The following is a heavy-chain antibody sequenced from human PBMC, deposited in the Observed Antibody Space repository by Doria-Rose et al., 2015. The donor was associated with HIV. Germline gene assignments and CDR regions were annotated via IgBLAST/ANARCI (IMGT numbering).Heavy chain of an antibody. CDR1: GGSFSGYY. CDR2: INHSGRT. D-gene: IGHD1-1*01. V-gene: IGHV4-34*01. Sequence: QVQLQESGAGLVKPSETLSLTCAVFGGSFSGYYWSWIRQPPGTGLEWIGEINHSGRTNYYTSITSRVTISLDTSKILCSLKLSSVTAADTAVYYCARGLLRGGWNDVDYYYGMDVWGQGTTVTVSS. CDR3: ARGLLRGGWNDVDYYYGMDV. J-gene: IGHJ6*02.